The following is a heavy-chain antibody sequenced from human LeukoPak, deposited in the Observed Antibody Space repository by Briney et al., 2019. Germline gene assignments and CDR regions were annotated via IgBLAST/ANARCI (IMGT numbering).Heavy chain of an antibody. V-gene: IGHV3-20*04. Sequence: GGSLRLSCAASGFNFDDYSMSWVRQVPGKGLEWVSGINWSGGSAGYADSVKGRFTISRDNAKNSLYLQMNSLRAEDTAFYFCARIKWNDRRFDSYYCMDVWGKGTAVTVSS. CDR3: ARIKWNDRRFDSYYCMDV. CDR1: GFNFDDYS. D-gene: IGHD1-20*01. CDR2: INWSGGSA. J-gene: IGHJ6*03.